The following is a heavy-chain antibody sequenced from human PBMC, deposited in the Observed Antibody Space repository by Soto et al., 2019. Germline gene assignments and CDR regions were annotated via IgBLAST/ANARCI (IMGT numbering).Heavy chain of an antibody. V-gene: IGHV4-31*03. J-gene: IGHJ6*03. Sequence: PSETLSLTCTVSGGSISSGGYYWSWTRQHPGKGLEWIGYIYYSGSTYYNPSLKSRVTISVDTSKNQFSLKLSSVTAADTAVYYCARDSQMDYYYYMDVWGKGTTVTVSS. CDR2: IYYSGST. D-gene: IGHD2-8*01. CDR3: ARDSQMDYYYYMDV. CDR1: GGSISSGGYY.